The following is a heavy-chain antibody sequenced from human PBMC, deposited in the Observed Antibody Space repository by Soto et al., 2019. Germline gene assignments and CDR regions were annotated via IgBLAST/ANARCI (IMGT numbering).Heavy chain of an antibody. Sequence: GGSLRLSCAASGFTFSSYWMSWVRQAPGKGLEWVANIKQDGSEKYYVDSVKGRFTISRDNAKNSLYLQMNSLRAEDTAVYYCARTTSYYYDSSGYSAFDYWGQGTLVTVS. CDR2: IKQDGSEK. CDR3: ARTTSYYYDSSGYSAFDY. D-gene: IGHD3-22*01. CDR1: GFTFSSYW. J-gene: IGHJ4*02. V-gene: IGHV3-7*01.